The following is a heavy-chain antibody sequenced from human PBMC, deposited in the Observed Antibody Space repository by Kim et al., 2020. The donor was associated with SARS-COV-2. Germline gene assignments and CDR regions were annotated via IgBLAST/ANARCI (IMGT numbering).Heavy chain of an antibody. CDR3: VAFRLVVATTSDY. D-gene: IGHD2-15*01. V-gene: IGHV3-72*01. J-gene: IGHJ4*02. CDR2: ITSRANSYTT. CDR1: GFTFSDRF. Sequence: GGSLRLSCAASGFTFSDRFMDWVRQAPGKGLEWVGRITSRANSYTTEYAASVKGRFMISRDDSKNSLYLQMNSLKTEDTAVYYCVAFRLVVATTSDYWGQRTLVTVST.